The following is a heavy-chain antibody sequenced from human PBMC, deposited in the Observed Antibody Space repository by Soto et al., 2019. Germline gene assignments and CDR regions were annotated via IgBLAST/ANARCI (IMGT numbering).Heavy chain of an antibody. Sequence: SETLSLTCTVSGGSVSSYYWSWFRQPPGKGLEWIGYISDSGSTSYNPSLKSRVTMSEDTSKNQFSLKLSSLTAADTAMYYCARGSGLFDYWGQGTLVTVSS. CDR3: ARGSGLFDY. D-gene: IGHD3-10*01. CDR2: ISDSGST. J-gene: IGHJ4*02. V-gene: IGHV4-59*02. CDR1: GGSVSSYY.